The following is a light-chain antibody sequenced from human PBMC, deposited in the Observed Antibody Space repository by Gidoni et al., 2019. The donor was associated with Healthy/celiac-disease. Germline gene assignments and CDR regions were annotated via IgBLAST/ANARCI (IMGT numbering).Light chain of an antibody. CDR3: QQRSNWPPGRT. J-gene: IGKJ1*01. V-gene: IGKV3-11*01. Sequence: EIVLTHSLATLSLSPGERATLSCRASQSVSSNLAWYQQKPGQAPRLLIYDASNSATGIPARFSSSGSGTDFTLTISSLEPEDVAVYYCQQRSNWPPGRTFGQGTKVEIK. CDR2: DAS. CDR1: QSVSSN.